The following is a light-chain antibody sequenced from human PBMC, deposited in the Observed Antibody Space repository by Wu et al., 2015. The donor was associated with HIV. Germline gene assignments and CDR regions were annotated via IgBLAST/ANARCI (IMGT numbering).Light chain of an antibody. CDR1: QSISSW. CDR3: QKYNTAPWT. V-gene: IGKV1-5*03. J-gene: IGKJ1*01. Sequence: DIQMTQSPSTLSASVRDRVTITCRASQSISSWLAWYQQKPGKAPKLLIYKASSLESGVPSRFSGSGSGTDFTLTISSLQPEDVATYYCQKYNTAPWTFGQGTKVEMK. CDR2: KAS.